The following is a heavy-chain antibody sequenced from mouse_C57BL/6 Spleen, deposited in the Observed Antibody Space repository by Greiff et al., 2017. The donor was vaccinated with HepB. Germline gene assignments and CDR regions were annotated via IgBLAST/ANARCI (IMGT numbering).Heavy chain of an antibody. J-gene: IGHJ4*01. V-gene: IGHV1-85*01. CDR3: ARGMSKRNYYAMDY. CDR2: IYPRDGST. Sequence: QVQLKESGPELVKPGASVKLSCKASGYTFTSYDINWVKQRPGQGLEWIGWIYPRDGSTKYNEKFKGKATLTVDTSSSTAYMELHSLTSEDSAVYFCARGMSKRNYYAMDYWGQGTSVTVSS. D-gene: IGHD2-5*01. CDR1: GYTFTSYD.